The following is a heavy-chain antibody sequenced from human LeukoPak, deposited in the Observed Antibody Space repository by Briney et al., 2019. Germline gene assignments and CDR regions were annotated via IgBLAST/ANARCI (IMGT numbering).Heavy chain of an antibody. CDR2: ITNSGSTV. J-gene: IGHJ4*02. D-gene: IGHD4-11*01. V-gene: IGHV3-48*03. CDR3: ARDRDKRDYSNYDYDY. CDR1: GFTFSSYQ. Sequence: GGSLRLSCAASGFTFSSYQMNWVRQAPGKGLEWVSYITNSGSTVYYADSVKGRFTISRDNAKNSLYLQMNSQRDEDTAVYYCARDRDKRDYSNYDYDYWGQGTLVTVSP.